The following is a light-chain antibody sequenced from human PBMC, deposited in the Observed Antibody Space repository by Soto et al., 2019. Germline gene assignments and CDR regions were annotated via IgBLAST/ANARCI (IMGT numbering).Light chain of an antibody. CDR1: QKIHNF. CDR3: QQSFSNPRT. V-gene: IGKV1-39*01. Sequence: IQMTQSPSSLSSSLVDRVTVTCRASQKIHNFVSWYQQKPGQAPKLLIFLASTLESGVPSRFGGSGSGTDFTLTISSLQPEDFATYYCQQSFSNPRTFGGGTKVDIK. J-gene: IGKJ4*01. CDR2: LAS.